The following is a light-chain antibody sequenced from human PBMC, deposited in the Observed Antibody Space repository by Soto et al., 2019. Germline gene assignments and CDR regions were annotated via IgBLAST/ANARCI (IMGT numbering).Light chain of an antibody. Sequence: EIEMTQSPATLSVSPGERATLSCRASQSVSTNLAWYQQKPGQVPRLLIYGASTRATGVPARVSGSGSGTVFTLTISSLQSEDFAVYYCQHYDNWPPRFTFGPGTKVDI. CDR1: QSVSTN. V-gene: IGKV3-15*01. J-gene: IGKJ3*01. CDR3: QHYDNWPPRFT. CDR2: GAS.